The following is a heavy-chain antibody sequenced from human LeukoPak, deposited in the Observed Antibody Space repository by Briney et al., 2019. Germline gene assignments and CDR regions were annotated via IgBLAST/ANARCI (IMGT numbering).Heavy chain of an antibody. D-gene: IGHD4-17*01. CDR3: ARETGGDHGVYYFDY. CDR2: INHSGST. CDR1: GGSFSGYY. V-gene: IGHV4-34*01. Sequence: SETLSLTCAVYGGSFSGYYWSWIRQPPGKGLEWIGEINHSGSTNYNPSLKSRVTISVDTSKNQFSLKLSSVTAADTAVYYCARETGGDHGVYYFDYWGQGTLVTVSS. J-gene: IGHJ4*02.